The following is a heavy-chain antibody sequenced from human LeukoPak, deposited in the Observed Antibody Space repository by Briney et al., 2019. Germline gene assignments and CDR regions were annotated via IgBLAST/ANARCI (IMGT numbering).Heavy chain of an antibody. D-gene: IGHD6-19*01. Sequence: GGSLRLSCAASGFTFSSYAMSWVRQAPGKGLEWVSAISGSGGSTYYADSVKGRFTISRDNSKNTLYLQMNSLRAKDTAVYYCAKDTDLAVAGQSFDYWGQGTLVTVSS. CDR1: GFTFSSYA. CDR2: ISGSGGST. V-gene: IGHV3-23*01. CDR3: AKDTDLAVAGQSFDY. J-gene: IGHJ4*02.